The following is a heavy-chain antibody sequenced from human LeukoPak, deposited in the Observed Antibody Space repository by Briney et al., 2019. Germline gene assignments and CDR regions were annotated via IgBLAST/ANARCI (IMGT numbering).Heavy chain of an antibody. J-gene: IGHJ5*02. V-gene: IGHV1-69*13. CDR1: GGTFSSYA. Sequence: SVKVSCKASGGTFSSYAISWVRQAPGQGLEWMGGIIPIFGTANYAQKFQGRVTITADESTSTAYMELSSLRSEDTAVYYYARGRFKAKIGGPFDPWGQGTRVTVSS. D-gene: IGHD3-3*01. CDR3: ARGRFKAKIGGPFDP. CDR2: IIPIFGTA.